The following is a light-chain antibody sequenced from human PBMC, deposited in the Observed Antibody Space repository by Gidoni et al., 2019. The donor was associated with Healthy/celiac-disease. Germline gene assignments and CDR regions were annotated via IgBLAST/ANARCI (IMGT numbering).Light chain of an antibody. V-gene: IGKV3-11*01. CDR2: DAS. J-gene: IGKJ4*01. CDR3: QQRSNWPLT. CDR1: QSVSSY. Sequence: EIVSTQSPATLSLSPWVRATLSCRASQSVSSYLAWYQQKPGQAPRLLIYDASNRATGIPGRFSGSGSGTDFTLTSSSREPEDFAVYYCQQRSNWPLTFXGXTKVEIK.